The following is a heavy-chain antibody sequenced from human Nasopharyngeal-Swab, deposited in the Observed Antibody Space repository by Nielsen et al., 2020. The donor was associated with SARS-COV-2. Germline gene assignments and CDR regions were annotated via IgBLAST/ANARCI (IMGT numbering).Heavy chain of an antibody. J-gene: IGHJ4*02. CDR3: AREDYGYPDY. Sequence: RQAPGKGLEWIGEINHTGNTNYNPPLKSRVTISVGSSKNQFSLKLDSVTAADTAVYYCAREDYGYPDYWGQGTLVTVSS. D-gene: IGHD3-16*01. CDR2: INHTGNT. V-gene: IGHV4-34*01.